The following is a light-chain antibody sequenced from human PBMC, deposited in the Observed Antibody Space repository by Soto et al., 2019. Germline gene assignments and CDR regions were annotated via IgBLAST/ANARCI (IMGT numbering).Light chain of an antibody. CDR2: DSS. CDR1: QSIYSF. V-gene: IGKV3-11*01. CDR3: QQRSNFFT. J-gene: IGKJ3*01. Sequence: LTQSPATLSLSPGERATLSCRASQSIYSFLAWYQQKPGQAPRLLIYDSSNRATAIPARFSGSGSGTHFTLTISSLEPEAFAVYYCQQRSNFFTFGTGTKVDIK.